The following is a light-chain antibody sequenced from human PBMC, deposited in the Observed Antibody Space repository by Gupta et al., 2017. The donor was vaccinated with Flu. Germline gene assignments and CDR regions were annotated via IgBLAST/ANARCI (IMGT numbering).Light chain of an antibody. V-gene: IGKV1-39*01. Sequence: ITCRASQSISSYLNWYQQKPGKAPKLLIYAASSLQSGVPSRFSGSGSGTDFTLTISSLQPEDFATYYCQQSYSTLYTFGQGTKLEIK. CDR2: AAS. CDR1: QSISSY. J-gene: IGKJ2*01. CDR3: QQSYSTLYT.